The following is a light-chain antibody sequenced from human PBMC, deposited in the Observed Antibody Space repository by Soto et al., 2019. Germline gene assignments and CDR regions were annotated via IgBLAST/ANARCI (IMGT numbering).Light chain of an antibody. CDR1: SGHSSYI. CDR2: LEGSGSY. CDR3: ETWDSNTSV. V-gene: IGLV4-60*03. Sequence: QSVLTQSSSASASLGSSVKLTCTLSSGHSSYIIAWHQQQPGKAPRYLMKLEGSGSYNKGSGVPDRFSGSSSGADRYLTISNLPSADEADYYCETWDSNTSVFGGGTKLTVL. J-gene: IGLJ2*01.